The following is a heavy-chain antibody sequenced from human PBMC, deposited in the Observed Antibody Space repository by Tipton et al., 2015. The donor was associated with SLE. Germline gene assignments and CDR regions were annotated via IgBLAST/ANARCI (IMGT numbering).Heavy chain of an antibody. V-gene: IGHV4-38-2*02. CDR1: GYSISSGYY. J-gene: IGHJ4*02. Sequence: TLSLTCTVSGYSISSGYYWGWIRQPPGKGLEWIGSIYHSGSTYYNPSLKSRVTISVDTSKNQFSLKLSSVTAADTAVYYCARGTDIVVVNYWSQGTLVTVPS. CDR2: IYHSGST. CDR3: ARGTDIVVVNY. D-gene: IGHD2-15*01.